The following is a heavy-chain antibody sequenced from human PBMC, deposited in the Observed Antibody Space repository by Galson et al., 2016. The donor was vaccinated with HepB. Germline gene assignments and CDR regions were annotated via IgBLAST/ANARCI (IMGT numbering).Heavy chain of an antibody. CDR1: GHTFTNYG. Sequence: SVKVSCKASGHTFTNYGITWVRQAPGQGLEWMGWISPYNGDTNFAQKFQGRVTMTTDTSTSTVYMELRSLRYDNTAVYFCARVGPLGSYDYWGQGTLVTVSS. V-gene: IGHV1-18*01. CDR3: ARVGPLGSYDY. J-gene: IGHJ4*02. CDR2: ISPYNGDT. D-gene: IGHD7-27*01.